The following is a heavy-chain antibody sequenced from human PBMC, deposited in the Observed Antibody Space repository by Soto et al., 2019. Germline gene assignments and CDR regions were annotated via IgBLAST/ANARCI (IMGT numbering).Heavy chain of an antibody. CDR2: ISYDGSNK. CDR3: AKDLMRPGRAYGMDV. V-gene: IGHV3-30*18. J-gene: IGHJ6*02. Sequence: QVQLVESGGGVVQPGRSLRLSCAASGFTFSTYGMHWVRQAPGKGLEWVAVISYDGSNKYYADSVKGRFTISRDNSKNALYLQRNSLSPEDTAVYYCAKDLMRPGRAYGMDVWGQRTTVTVSS. D-gene: IGHD6-25*01. CDR1: GFTFSTYG.